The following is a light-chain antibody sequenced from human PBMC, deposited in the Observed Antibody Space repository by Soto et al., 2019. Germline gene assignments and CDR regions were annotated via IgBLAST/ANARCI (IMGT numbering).Light chain of an antibody. CDR2: KAS. Sequence: DIQMTQSPSSVSASVGDRVTISCQASQGISRSLAWYQQKPGKAPKLLIYKASSLESGVPSRFSGSAYATEFTLTISSLQPDDFATYYCQQHNTYSTFGQGTKVYIK. CDR3: QQHNTYST. V-gene: IGKV1-5*03. J-gene: IGKJ1*01. CDR1: QGISRS.